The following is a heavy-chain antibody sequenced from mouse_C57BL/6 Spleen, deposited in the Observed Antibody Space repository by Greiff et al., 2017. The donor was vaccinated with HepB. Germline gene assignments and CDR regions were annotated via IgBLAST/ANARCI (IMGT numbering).Heavy chain of an antibody. D-gene: IGHD1-1*01. Sequence: EVMLVESGGGLVKPGGSLKLSCAASGFTFSSYAMSWVRKTPEKRLEWVATISDGGSYTYYPDNVKGRFTISRDNAKNNLYLQMSHLKSEDTAMYYCARDYYGSSYDYWGQGTTLTVSS. CDR1: GFTFSSYA. J-gene: IGHJ2*01. CDR2: ISDGGSYT. V-gene: IGHV5-4*01. CDR3: ARDYYGSSYDY.